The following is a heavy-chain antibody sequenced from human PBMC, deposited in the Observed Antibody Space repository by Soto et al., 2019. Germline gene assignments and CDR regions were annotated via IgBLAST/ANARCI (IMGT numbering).Heavy chain of an antibody. J-gene: IGHJ4*02. CDR2: IYSGGST. CDR3: ARAHNWNDAYFDY. D-gene: IGHD1-1*01. Sequence: TGGSLRLSCATRGFAVSSSYMSWVRPTPEKGLELVSIIYSGGSTYYADSVEGRFTISRDNSMNTVYLQMNSLRAEDTAVYYCARAHNWNDAYFDYWGQGTLVTVSS. CDR1: GFAVSSSY. V-gene: IGHV3-53*01.